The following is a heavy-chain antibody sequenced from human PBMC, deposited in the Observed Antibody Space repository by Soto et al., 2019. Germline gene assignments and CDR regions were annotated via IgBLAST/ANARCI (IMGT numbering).Heavy chain of an antibody. CDR2: IFSAPER. Sequence: QVPLRESGPVLLKPPEPITLTCNVSGFSLTTGRMAVSWILQPPGTSLEWLAHIFSAPERSYSTSLQGRLTISTDGSGSQVVLIMTNMGPADTGTYFCVRMNADPYSYYYAMDVWGQGTTVTVSS. CDR1: GFSLTTGRMA. D-gene: IGHD2-8*01. J-gene: IGHJ6*02. CDR3: VRMNADPYSYYYAMDV. V-gene: IGHV2-26*01.